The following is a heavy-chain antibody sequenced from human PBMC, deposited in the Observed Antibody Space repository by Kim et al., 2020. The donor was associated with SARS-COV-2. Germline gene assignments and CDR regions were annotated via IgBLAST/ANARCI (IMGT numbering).Heavy chain of an antibody. D-gene: IGHD3-22*01. V-gene: IGHV3-23*01. Sequence: GGSLRLSCAASGFTFSNHAMSWVRQAPGKGLEWVSAISGSGGSTYYADSVKGRFTISRDNSKNTLYLQMNSLRAEDTAVYYCATRPSYDSSGYYGFDPWGQGTLVTVSS. CDR2: ISGSGGST. J-gene: IGHJ5*02. CDR1: GFTFSNHA. CDR3: ATRPSYDSSGYYGFDP.